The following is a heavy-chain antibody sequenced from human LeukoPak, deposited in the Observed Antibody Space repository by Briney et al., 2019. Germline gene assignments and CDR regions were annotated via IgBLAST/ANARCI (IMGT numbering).Heavy chain of an antibody. D-gene: IGHD5-18*01. V-gene: IGHV3-30*02. J-gene: IGHJ4*02. Sequence: GGSLRLSCAASGFTFSSYGMHWVRQAPGKGLEWVAFIRYDGSNKYYADSVKGRFTISRDNSKNTLYLQMNSLRAEDTAVYYCAKDRRYSYCPDDYWGQGTLVTVSS. CDR1: GFTFSSYG. CDR2: IRYDGSNK. CDR3: AKDRRYSYCPDDY.